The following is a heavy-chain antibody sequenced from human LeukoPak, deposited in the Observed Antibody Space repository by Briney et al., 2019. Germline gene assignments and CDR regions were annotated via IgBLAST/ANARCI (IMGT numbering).Heavy chain of an antibody. J-gene: IGHJ4*02. D-gene: IGHD3-3*01. Sequence: GGSLRLSCAASGFTFSSYAMHWVRQAPGKGLEWVAVISYDGSNKYYADSVKGRFTISRDNSKNTLYLQMNSLRDEDTAMYYCASDYDFWSGYYTGILDYWGQGTLVTVSS. CDR1: GFTFSSYA. CDR3: ASDYDFWSGYYTGILDY. CDR2: ISYDGSNK. V-gene: IGHV3-30-3*01.